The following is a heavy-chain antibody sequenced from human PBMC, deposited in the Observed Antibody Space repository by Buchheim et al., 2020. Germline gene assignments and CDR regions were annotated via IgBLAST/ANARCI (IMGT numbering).Heavy chain of an antibody. CDR1: GFTFNTYA. Sequence: EVQLLESGGGLVQPGGSLRLSCAASGFTFNTYAMSWVRQAPGKGLEWVSGITSSGGYTLYADSVTGRFTISRDNFKNTVSLQMNSLRDEDTALYYCAKDVRYCSNNRCDSWGQG. J-gene: IGHJ5*02. CDR3: AKDVRYCSNNRCDS. V-gene: IGHV3-23*01. CDR2: ITSSGGYT. D-gene: IGHD2-2*01.